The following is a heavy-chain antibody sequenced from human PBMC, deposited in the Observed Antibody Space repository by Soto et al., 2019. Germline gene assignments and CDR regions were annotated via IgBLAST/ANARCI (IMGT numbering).Heavy chain of an antibody. V-gene: IGHV2-5*01. Sequence: QITLKESGPTLVKPTQTLTLTCTFSGFSLSTTGVGVSWIRQPPGKALEWLALIYWHDDKRYSPSLKSRLTITHDTSKNQVVLTMTHMDPVDTPPYYSAHRGGAAVGLYYFDYWGQGALVTVSS. CDR3: AHRGGAAVGLYYFDY. J-gene: IGHJ4*02. D-gene: IGHD6-13*01. CDR1: GFSLSTTGVG. CDR2: IYWHDDK.